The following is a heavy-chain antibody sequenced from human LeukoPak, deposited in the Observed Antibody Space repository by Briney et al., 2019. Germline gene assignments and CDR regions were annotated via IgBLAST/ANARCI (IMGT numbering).Heavy chain of an antibody. CDR2: IYTSGST. D-gene: IGHD3-10*01. CDR1: GGSISSYY. Sequence: PSETLSLTCTVSGGSISSYYWSWIRQPAGKGLEWIGRIYTSGSTNYNPSLKSRVTMSVDTSKNQFSLKLSSVTAADTAVYYCARAVVRGVTPDPYYFDYWGPGTLVTVSS. CDR3: ARAVVRGVTPDPYYFDY. V-gene: IGHV4-4*07. J-gene: IGHJ4*02.